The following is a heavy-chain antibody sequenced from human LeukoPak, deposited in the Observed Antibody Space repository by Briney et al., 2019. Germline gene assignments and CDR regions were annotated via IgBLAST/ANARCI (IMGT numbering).Heavy chain of an antibody. CDR3: ARLDPLRYCSSTSCYGRGDLDY. CDR2: IYTSGST. CDR1: GGSISSYY. V-gene: IGHV4-4*07. D-gene: IGHD2-2*01. J-gene: IGHJ4*02. Sequence: SETLSLTCTVSGGSISSYYWSWIRQPAGKGLEWIGRIYTSGSTNYNPSLKSRVTMSVDTSKNQFSLKLSSVTAADTAVYYCARLDPLRYCSSTSCYGRGDLDYWGQGTLVTVSS.